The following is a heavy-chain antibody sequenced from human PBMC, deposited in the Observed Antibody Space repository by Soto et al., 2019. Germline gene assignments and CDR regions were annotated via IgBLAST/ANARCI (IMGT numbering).Heavy chain of an antibody. CDR3: ARPTSSGFIYF. CDR1: GFSVSSNY. D-gene: IGHD3-22*01. Sequence: PGGSLRLSCVASGFSVSSNYMGWVRQAPGKGPEWVSGIYSGDATFYADSVKGRFTISKDNSMNTLYLQMDSLRVEDTAVYYCARPTSSGFIYFWGQGTLVTVS. J-gene: IGHJ4*02. CDR2: IYSGDAT. V-gene: IGHV3-53*01.